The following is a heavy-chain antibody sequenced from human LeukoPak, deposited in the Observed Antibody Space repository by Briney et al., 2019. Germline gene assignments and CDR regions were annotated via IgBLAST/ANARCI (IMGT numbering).Heavy chain of an antibody. CDR1: GFSFSSYS. J-gene: IGHJ3*02. D-gene: IGHD3-22*01. V-gene: IGHV3-21*05. CDR3: ARDDSSGYDAFDI. CDR2: ISSSSSYI. Sequence: GGSLRLSCAASGFSFSSYSMNWVRQAPGKGLEWVSYISSSSSYIYYADSVKGRFTISRDNAKNSLYLQMNSLRAEDTAVYYCARDDSSGYDAFDIWGQGTMVTVSS.